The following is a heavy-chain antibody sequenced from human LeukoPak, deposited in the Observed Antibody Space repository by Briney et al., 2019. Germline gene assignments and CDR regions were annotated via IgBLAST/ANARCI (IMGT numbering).Heavy chain of an antibody. CDR3: ARELGSGSYYKPLYYYYYYMDV. Sequence: SQTLSLTCAISGDSVSSNNAAWNWIRQSPSRGLEWLGRTYYRSKWYNDYAVSVKSRITINPDTSKNQFSLQLNSVTPEDTAVYYCARELGSGSYYKPLYYYYYYMDVWGKGTTVTISS. CDR2: TYYRSKWYN. V-gene: IGHV6-1*01. CDR1: GDSVSSNNAA. D-gene: IGHD3-10*01. J-gene: IGHJ6*03.